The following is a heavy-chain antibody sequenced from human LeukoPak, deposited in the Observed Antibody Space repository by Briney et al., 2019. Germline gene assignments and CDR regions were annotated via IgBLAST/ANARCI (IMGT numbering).Heavy chain of an antibody. Sequence: GGSLRLSCAASGYTFSDYFMNWVRQAPGKGLEWVSSISGTTSYINYADSVKGRFTISRDNAKNSVYLQMNSLRADDTAVYFCARAYASGVSGCWGQGTLVTVSS. D-gene: IGHD3-10*01. V-gene: IGHV3-21*01. J-gene: IGHJ4*02. CDR3: ARAYASGVSGC. CDR1: GYTFSDYF. CDR2: ISGTTSYI.